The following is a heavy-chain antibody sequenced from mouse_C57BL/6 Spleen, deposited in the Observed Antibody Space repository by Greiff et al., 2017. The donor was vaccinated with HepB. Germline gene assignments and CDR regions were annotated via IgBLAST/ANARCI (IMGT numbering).Heavy chain of an antibody. CDR3: ARANWDEGAWFAY. Sequence: VHVKQSGPELVKPGASVKISCKASGYSFTDYNMNWVKQSNGKSLEWIGVINPNYGTTSYNQKFKGKATLTVDQSSSTAYMQLNSLTSEDSAVYYCARANWDEGAWFAYWGQGTLVTVSA. CDR2: INPNYGTT. V-gene: IGHV1-39*01. CDR1: GYSFTDYN. D-gene: IGHD4-1*01. J-gene: IGHJ3*01.